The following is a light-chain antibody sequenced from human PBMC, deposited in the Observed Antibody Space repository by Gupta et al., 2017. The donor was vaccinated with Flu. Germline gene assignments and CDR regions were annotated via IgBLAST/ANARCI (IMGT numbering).Light chain of an antibody. V-gene: IGKV1-5*03. J-gene: IGKJ1*01. Sequence: DIQMTQSPSTLSASVGDRVTITCRASQSISSWLAWYQQIPGKTPKLLIYKASSLESGVPSRFSGSGSGTEFTLTISSLQPDDFATYYCQQYNFYSGTFGQGTKVEIK. CDR3: QQYNFYSGT. CDR2: KAS. CDR1: QSISSW.